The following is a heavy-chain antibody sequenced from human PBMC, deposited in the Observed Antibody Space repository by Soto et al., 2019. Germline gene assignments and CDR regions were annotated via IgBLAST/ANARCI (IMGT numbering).Heavy chain of an antibody. CDR2: IYYSGST. CDR1: GGSISSGGYY. J-gene: IGHJ4*02. V-gene: IGHV4-31*01. Sequence: SETLSLTCTVSGGSISSGGYYWSWIRQHPGKGLDWIGYIYYSGSTYYNPSLKSPVTRSVDTYKHQFSLKLSSVTAADTAVYYCASTPRGAPDNTMVRGVILYFDYWGQGTLVTVSS. D-gene: IGHD3-10*01. CDR3: ASTPRGAPDNTMVRGVILYFDY.